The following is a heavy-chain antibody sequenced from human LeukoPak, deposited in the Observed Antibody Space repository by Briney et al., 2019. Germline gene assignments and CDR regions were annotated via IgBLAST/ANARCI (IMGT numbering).Heavy chain of an antibody. Sequence: SETLSLTCAVYGGSFSGYYWSWIRQPPGKGLEWIGEINHSGSANYNPSLKSRVTISVDTSKNQFSLKLSSVTAADTAVYYCALGRAVARNLYWGQGTLVTVSS. V-gene: IGHV4-34*01. CDR3: ALGRAVARNLY. D-gene: IGHD6-19*01. CDR1: GGSFSGYY. J-gene: IGHJ4*02. CDR2: INHSGSA.